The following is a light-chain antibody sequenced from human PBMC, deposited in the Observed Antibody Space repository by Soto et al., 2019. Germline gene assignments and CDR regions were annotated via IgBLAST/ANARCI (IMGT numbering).Light chain of an antibody. Sequence: EIVLTQSPGTLSLSPGERATLSCRASQSVRDSRLAWYQQKPGQGPRLLIYCASSRVTGIPDRFSGSGSGTDFTLTITRLEPEDFAVYYCQQYGVSPMYTFGKRTKLEVK. J-gene: IGKJ2*01. V-gene: IGKV3-20*01. CDR2: CAS. CDR1: QSVRDSR. CDR3: QQYGVSPMYT.